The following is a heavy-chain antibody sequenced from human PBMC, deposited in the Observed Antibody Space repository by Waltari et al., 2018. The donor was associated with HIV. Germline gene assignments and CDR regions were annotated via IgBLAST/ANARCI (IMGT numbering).Heavy chain of an antibody. D-gene: IGHD3-10*02. V-gene: IGHV3-74*01. Sequence: EVQLVESGGGLVQPGGSLSLSCAASGFTCSSSWMHWVRQAPGKGLVWVSRINGDGSSTDYADSVKGRFTISRDNAKNTLYLQVNTLRAEDTAVYFCARDAALFDWGQGTLVTVSS. J-gene: IGHJ4*02. CDR2: INGDGSST. CDR1: GFTCSSSW. CDR3: ARDAALFD.